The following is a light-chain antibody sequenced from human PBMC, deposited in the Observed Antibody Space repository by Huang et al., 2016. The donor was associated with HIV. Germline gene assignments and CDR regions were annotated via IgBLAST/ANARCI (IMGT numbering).Light chain of an antibody. CDR3: QQYNKWPRT. CDR1: QRVTGN. J-gene: IGKJ3*01. Sequence: EIVMTQSPATLSVSPGERATLSCRASQRVTGNLAWYQHKPGQPPRLLIYGASTRAAGAAARVNASGSGTEFTLTINSLQSEDFAVYYCQQYNKWPRTFGPGTKVDVK. V-gene: IGKV3-15*01. CDR2: GAS.